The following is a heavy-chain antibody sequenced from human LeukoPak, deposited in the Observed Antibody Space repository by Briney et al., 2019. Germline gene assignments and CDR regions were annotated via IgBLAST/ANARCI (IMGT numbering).Heavy chain of an antibody. V-gene: IGHV3-66*01. D-gene: IGHD3-10*01. CDR1: GFTVSSNY. Sequence: GGSLRLSCAASGFTVSSNYMSWVRQAPGKGLEWVSVIYSRGSTYYADSVKGRFTISRDNSKNTLYLQMNSLRAEDTAVYYCARDLRFGELFDYWGQGTLVTVSS. J-gene: IGHJ4*02. CDR2: IYSRGST. CDR3: ARDLRFGELFDY.